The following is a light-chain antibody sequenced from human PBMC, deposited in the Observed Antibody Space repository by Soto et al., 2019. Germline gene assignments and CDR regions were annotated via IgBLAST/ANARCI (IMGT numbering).Light chain of an antibody. Sequence: QSVPTQPAPLSGAPGKSTTTSCTGTHNGAGGYNYVSWYQQHPGKAPKLMIYDVSNRPSGVSNRFSGSKSGNTASLTISGLQAEDEADYYCSSYTSSSTPYVFGTGTKVTVL. CDR2: DVS. CDR3: SSYTSSSTPYV. V-gene: IGLV2-14*01. CDR1: HNGAGGYNY. J-gene: IGLJ1*01.